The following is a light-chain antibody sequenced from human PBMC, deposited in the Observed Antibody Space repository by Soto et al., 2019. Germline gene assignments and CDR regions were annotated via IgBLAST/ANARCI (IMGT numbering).Light chain of an antibody. CDR1: QSINNR. V-gene: IGKV1-5*01. J-gene: IGKJ2*03. Sequence: DIQMTQSPSTLPASVGDRVTITCRASQSINNRLAWYQRKPGKAPKLLMSDVSSLESGVPSRFGASGYGTDYTLTISDLQPDDFASYFCQHYWAFPYSFCQGTPLDI. CDR3: QHYWAFPYS. CDR2: DVS.